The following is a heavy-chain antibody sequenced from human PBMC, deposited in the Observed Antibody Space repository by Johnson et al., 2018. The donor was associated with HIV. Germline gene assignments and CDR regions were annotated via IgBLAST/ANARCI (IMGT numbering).Heavy chain of an antibody. CDR1: GFTFDDYG. Sequence: QVQLVESGGSVVRPGGSLRLSCATSGFTFDDYGMSWVRQAPGKGLEWVSYISSSGSTMYYADSVKRRFTISRDNAKNSLYLQINSLRAEDTAVYYCSRERVWYYDSSGDVAFDIWGQGTLVTVSS. CDR2: ISSSGSTM. CDR3: SRERVWYYDSSGDVAFDI. D-gene: IGHD3-22*01. V-gene: IGHV3-11*01. J-gene: IGHJ3*02.